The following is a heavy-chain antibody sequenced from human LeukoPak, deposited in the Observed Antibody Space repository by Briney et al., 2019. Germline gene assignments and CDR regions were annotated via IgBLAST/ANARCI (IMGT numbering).Heavy chain of an antibody. Sequence: GGSLRLSCAASGFILGTYWMSWVRQAPGKGLEWVSGISESGSSTYYADSVKGRFTISRDNSKNTLYLQMNSLRAEDTAVYYCAKVQVAVAWGGFDYWGQGTLVTVSS. CDR1: GFILGTYW. CDR2: ISESGSST. V-gene: IGHV3-23*01. J-gene: IGHJ4*02. D-gene: IGHD2-15*01. CDR3: AKVQVAVAWGGFDY.